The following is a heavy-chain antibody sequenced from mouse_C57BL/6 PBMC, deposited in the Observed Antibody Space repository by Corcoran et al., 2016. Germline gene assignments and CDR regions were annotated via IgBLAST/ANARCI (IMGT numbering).Heavy chain of an antibody. CDR3: ARKSYYGNYYAMDY. J-gene: IGHJ4*01. Sequence: QVTLKESVPGILQSSQTLSLTCSFSGFSLSTSGMGVSCIRRPSGKGLEWLAHISWADDKRYNPSLKSRLTISKDTSRNQVFLKITSVDTADTATYYCARKSYYGNYYAMDYWGQGTSVTVSS. CDR2: ISWADDK. D-gene: IGHD2-10*01. CDR1: GFSLSTSGMG. V-gene: IGHV8-12*01.